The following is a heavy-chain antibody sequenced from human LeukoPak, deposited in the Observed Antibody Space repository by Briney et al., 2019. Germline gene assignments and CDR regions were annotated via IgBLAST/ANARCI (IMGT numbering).Heavy chain of an antibody. CDR1: GFTFSSYA. V-gene: IGHV3-30*04. D-gene: IGHD6-19*01. Sequence: GRSLRLSCAASGFTFSSYAMHWVRQAPGKGLEWVAVISYDGSNKHYADSVKGRFTISRDNSKNTLYLQMNSLRAEDTAVYYCARDLRESSGSPYGYWGQGTLVTVSS. CDR3: ARDLRESSGSPYGY. CDR2: ISYDGSNK. J-gene: IGHJ4*02.